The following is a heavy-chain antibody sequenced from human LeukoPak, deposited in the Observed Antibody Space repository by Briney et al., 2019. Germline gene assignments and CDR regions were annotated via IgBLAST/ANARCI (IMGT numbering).Heavy chain of an antibody. V-gene: IGHV5-51*01. D-gene: IGHD3-16*01. Sequence: GESLKISCKGSGYSFTRYWIAWVRQMSGKGLECMGIIYPGDSDTRYSPSFQGQVTISADKSISTAYLQWSSLKASGTAMYYCARLPFYYDMAGGRYFDYWGQGTLVTVSS. J-gene: IGHJ4*02. CDR2: IYPGDSDT. CDR3: ARLPFYYDMAGGRYFDY. CDR1: GYSFTRYW.